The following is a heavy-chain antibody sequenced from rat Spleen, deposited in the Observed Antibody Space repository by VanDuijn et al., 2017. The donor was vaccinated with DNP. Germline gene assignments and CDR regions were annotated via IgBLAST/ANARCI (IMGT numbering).Heavy chain of an antibody. CDR2: ISYDGSSI. CDR1: GFIFSNFY. J-gene: IGHJ2*01. CDR3: ASHTYYGYDYFVY. Sequence: EVQLVESGGGLVQPGRSLKLSCATSGFIFSNFYMPWFRQAPKKGLEWVASISYDGSSIYYGDSVKGRFTISRDNAEGTLNLQMNSLRSEDTATYYCASHTYYGYDYFVYWGQGVMVTVSS. V-gene: IGHV5-22*01. D-gene: IGHD1-9*01.